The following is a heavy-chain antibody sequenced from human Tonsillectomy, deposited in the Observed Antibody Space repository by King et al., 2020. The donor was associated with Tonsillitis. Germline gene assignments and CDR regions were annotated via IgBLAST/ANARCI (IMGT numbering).Heavy chain of an antibody. V-gene: IGHV5-51*01. Sequence: VQLVESGAEVKKPGESLTISCTGSGYSFTNYWIGWVRQMPGNGLEWMGIIYPGDSDTRYSPSFQGQVTISADKSISTAYLHWSSLKASDTAMYFCARHTRIPSPMDVWGKGTTVTVSS. CDR3: ARHTRIPSPMDV. J-gene: IGHJ6*03. CDR1: GYSFTNYW. D-gene: IGHD2-2*01. CDR2: IYPGDSDT.